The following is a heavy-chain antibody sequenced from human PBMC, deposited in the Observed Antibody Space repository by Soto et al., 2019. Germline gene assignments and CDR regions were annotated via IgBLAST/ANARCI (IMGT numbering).Heavy chain of an antibody. Sequence: QVQLQESGPGLVKPSGTLSLTCAVSGDSISSSNWWTWVRQPPGKGLEWIGDIYHTGITNYNPSLKSRVTILVDNSKNHFSLNLTSLTAADTAVYYCARYIASRLYYYFCMDVWGQGTTVTVSS. V-gene: IGHV4-4*02. CDR3: ARYIASRLYYYFCMDV. D-gene: IGHD3-16*01. J-gene: IGHJ6*02. CDR1: GDSISSSNW. CDR2: IYHTGIT.